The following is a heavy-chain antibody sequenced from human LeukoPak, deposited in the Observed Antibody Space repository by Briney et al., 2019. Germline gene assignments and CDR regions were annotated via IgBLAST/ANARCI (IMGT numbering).Heavy chain of an antibody. CDR1: GFTFSSYS. CDR2: IYHSGNT. D-gene: IGHD6-19*01. Sequence: PGGSLRLSCAASGFTFSSYSMNWVRQAPGKGLEWIGSIYHSGNTYYSPSLKSRVAISVDTSQNQLSLSLTSVTAAETAVYYCARAVGSSWYFFDYWGQGTLVTVSS. V-gene: IGHV4-38-2*01. J-gene: IGHJ4*02. CDR3: ARAVGSSWYFFDY.